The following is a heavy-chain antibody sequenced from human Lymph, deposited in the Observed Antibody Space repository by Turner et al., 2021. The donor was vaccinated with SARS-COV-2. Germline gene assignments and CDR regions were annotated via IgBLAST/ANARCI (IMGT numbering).Heavy chain of an antibody. D-gene: IGHD3-10*01. Sequence: QVQLVQSGAEVKKPGASVKVSCKASGYTFTGYYMHWVRQAHGQGLEWMGWTNPNSGGTNYPQKFQGRGTMTRDTSISRAYMELSRLRSDDTAVYYCARSRDLQSMIRGVDPFDYWGQGTLVTVSS. J-gene: IGHJ4*02. CDR3: ARSRDLQSMIRGVDPFDY. CDR1: GYTFTGYY. CDR2: TNPNSGGT. V-gene: IGHV1-2*02.